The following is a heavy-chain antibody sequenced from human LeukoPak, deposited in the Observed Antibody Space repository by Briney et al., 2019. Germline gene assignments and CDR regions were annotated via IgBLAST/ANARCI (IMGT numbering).Heavy chain of an antibody. D-gene: IGHD1-26*01. J-gene: IGHJ4*02. CDR2: VSGSSGST. Sequence: GGSLRLSCAASGFTFSSYAMSWVRQAPGKGLEWVSTVSGSSGSTYYADSVKGRFTISRDISKSTLYLQMDSLRAEDTAVYYCARRTGIVGAPSGLDFWGQGTLLTVSS. CDR3: ARRTGIVGAPSGLDF. CDR1: GFTFSSYA. V-gene: IGHV3-23*01.